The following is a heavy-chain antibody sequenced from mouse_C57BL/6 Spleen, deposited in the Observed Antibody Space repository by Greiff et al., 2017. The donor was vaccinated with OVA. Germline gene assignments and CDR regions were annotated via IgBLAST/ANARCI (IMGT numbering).Heavy chain of an antibody. V-gene: IGHV1-15*01. CDR1: GYTFTDYE. CDR2: IDPETGGT. Sequence: QVQLKESGAELVRPGASVTLSCKASGYTFTDYEMHWVKQTPVHGLEWIGAIDPETGGTAYNQKFKGKAILTADKSSSTAYMELRSLTSEDSAVYYCTWLLPDLYAMDYWGQGTSVTVSS. D-gene: IGHD2-3*01. CDR3: TWLLPDLYAMDY. J-gene: IGHJ4*01.